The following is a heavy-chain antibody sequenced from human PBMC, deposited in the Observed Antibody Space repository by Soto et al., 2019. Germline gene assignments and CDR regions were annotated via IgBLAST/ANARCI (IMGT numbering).Heavy chain of an antibody. D-gene: IGHD2-21*01. Sequence: EVQLLESGGGLVQPGGSLRLSCADSRFTFSSYAMSWVRQAPGKGLEWVSSISGSGDSTYYADSVKGRFTISRDNAKNSLFLEMNNLTADDAGVYYCAKVAPFILGSPFWGQGTLVTVSS. J-gene: IGHJ4*02. CDR2: ISGSGDST. CDR3: AKVAPFILGSPF. V-gene: IGHV3-23*01. CDR1: RFTFSSYA.